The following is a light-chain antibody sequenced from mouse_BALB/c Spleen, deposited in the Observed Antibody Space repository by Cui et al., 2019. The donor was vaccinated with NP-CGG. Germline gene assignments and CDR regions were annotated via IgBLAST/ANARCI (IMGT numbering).Light chain of an antibody. Sequence: VVTQESALTTSPGETVTLTCRSSTGAVTTNNYANWVQEKPDHLFTGLIGGTNNRAPGVPARFSGSLIGDKAALTITGAQTEDEAIYFCALWYSNHWVFGGGTKMTVL. V-gene: IGLV1*01. CDR3: ALWYSNHWV. CDR1: TGAVTTNNY. J-gene: IGLJ1*01. CDR2: GTN.